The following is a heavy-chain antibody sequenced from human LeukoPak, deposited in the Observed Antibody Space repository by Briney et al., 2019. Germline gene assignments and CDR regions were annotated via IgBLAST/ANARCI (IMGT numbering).Heavy chain of an antibody. D-gene: IGHD3-22*01. Sequence: SETLSLTCTVSGFSISSGYFWGWIRQPPGRGLEWIGNIYHSGTTYYNPSLKSRVTISVDTSKNQFSLNLSSVTAADTAVYYCAGPSYYFDSSGLADYWGLGTLVTVSS. CDR3: AGPSYYFDSSGLADY. CDR2: IYHSGTT. J-gene: IGHJ4*02. CDR1: GFSISSGYF. V-gene: IGHV4-38-2*02.